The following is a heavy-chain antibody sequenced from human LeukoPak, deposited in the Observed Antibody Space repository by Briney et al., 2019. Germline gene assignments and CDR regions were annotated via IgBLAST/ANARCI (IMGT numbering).Heavy chain of an antibody. Sequence: GGSQRLSCAASGSYWMHWVRQAPGKGLVWVSHINSDGSWTSYADSVKGRFTISKDNAKNTVYLQMNNLRAEDTAVYYSVSFYETYWGRGTLVTVSS. V-gene: IGHV3-74*01. D-gene: IGHD2/OR15-2a*01. J-gene: IGHJ4*02. CDR3: VSFYETY. CDR2: INSDGSWT. CDR1: GSYW.